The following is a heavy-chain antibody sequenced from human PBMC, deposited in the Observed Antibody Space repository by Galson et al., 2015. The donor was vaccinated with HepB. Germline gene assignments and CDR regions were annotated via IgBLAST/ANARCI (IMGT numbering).Heavy chain of an antibody. Sequence: SVKVSCKASGYTFTSYYMHWVRQAPGQGLEWMGIINPSGGSTSYAQKFQGRVTMTRDTSTSTVYMELSSLRSEDTAVYYCARAVRDGYNANGQYRGIDAFDIWGQGTMVTVSS. J-gene: IGHJ3*02. CDR2: INPSGGST. CDR3: ARAVRDGYNANGQYRGIDAFDI. CDR1: GYTFTSYY. D-gene: IGHD5-24*01. V-gene: IGHV1-46*01.